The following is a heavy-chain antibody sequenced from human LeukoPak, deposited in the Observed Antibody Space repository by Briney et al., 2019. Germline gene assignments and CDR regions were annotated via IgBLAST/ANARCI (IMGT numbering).Heavy chain of an antibody. CDR3: ARGDISGWTN. CDR2: IYYSGST. D-gene: IGHD6-19*01. J-gene: IGHJ4*02. Sequence: SETLSLTCTVSGGSVSSYYWSWIRQPPGRGLEWIGYIYYSGSTNYNPSLKSRVTISVDTSKNQFSLKLSSVTAADTAVYYCARGDISGWTNWGQGTLVTVSS. V-gene: IGHV4-59*02. CDR1: GGSVSSYY.